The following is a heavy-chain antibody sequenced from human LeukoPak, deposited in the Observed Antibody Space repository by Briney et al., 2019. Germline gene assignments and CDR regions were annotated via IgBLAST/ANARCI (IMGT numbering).Heavy chain of an antibody. CDR2: IYSTGST. CDR3: ASTFPVGYCRSSSCPASY. Sequence: SETLSLTCTVSGGSISSGGYYWSWIRQPAGKGLEWIGRIYSTGSTNYNPSLKSRVTMSVDTSKNQFSLKLSSVTAADTAVYYCASTFPVGYCRSSSCPASYWGQGTLVTVSS. D-gene: IGHD2-2*03. V-gene: IGHV4-61*02. CDR1: GGSISSGGYY. J-gene: IGHJ4*02.